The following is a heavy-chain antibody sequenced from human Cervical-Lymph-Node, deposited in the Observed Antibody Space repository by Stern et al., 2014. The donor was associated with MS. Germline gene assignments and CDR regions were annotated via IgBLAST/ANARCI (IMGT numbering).Heavy chain of an antibody. CDR3: AKGLYYDFWSGVYFDY. J-gene: IGHJ4*02. V-gene: IGHV3-43*01. D-gene: IGHD3-3*01. Sequence: VQLVESGGVVVQPGGSLRLSCAASGFAFADYTMYWVRQAPGKGLEWVSLISWDGSRTYYVDSVKGRFTISRDNSKNSLYLQMNSLRIEDTALYYCAKGLYYDFWSGVYFDYWGQGTLVTVSS. CDR2: ISWDGSRT. CDR1: GFAFADYT.